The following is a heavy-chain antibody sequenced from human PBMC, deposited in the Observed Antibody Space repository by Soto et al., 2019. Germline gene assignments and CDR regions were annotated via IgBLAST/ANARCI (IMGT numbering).Heavy chain of an antibody. CDR3: TRNSSWYYFDY. CDR2: INSDGSST. CDR1: GLTFSSYW. V-gene: IGHV3-74*01. D-gene: IGHD6-13*01. Sequence: EVQLVESGGGLVQPGGSLRLSCAASGLTFSSYWMHWVRQAPGKGLVWVSSINSDGSSTKYADSVKGRFPISRDNAKNTLFLQMDSLRAEDTAVYYCTRNSSWYYFDYWGQGTLVTVSS. J-gene: IGHJ4*02.